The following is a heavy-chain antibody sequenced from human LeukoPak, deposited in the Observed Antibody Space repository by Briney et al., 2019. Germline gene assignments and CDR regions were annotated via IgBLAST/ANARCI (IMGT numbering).Heavy chain of an antibody. J-gene: IGHJ3*02. CDR1: GGSINSYD. CDR3: ARHLAGIGAFDI. V-gene: IGHV4-59*08. CDR2: IYYSGST. D-gene: IGHD2-15*01. Sequence: SETLSLTCTVSGGSINSYDLSWIRQPPGKGLEWIGYIYYSGSTNYNPSLKSRVTISVDTSKNQFSLKLSSVTAADTAVYYCARHLAGIGAFDIWGQATMVTVSS.